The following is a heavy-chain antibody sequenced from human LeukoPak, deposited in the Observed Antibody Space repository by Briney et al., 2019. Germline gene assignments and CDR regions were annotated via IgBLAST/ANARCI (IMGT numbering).Heavy chain of an antibody. CDR1: GFTFSSYG. CDR2: ISSSSSYI. CDR3: ARVEIQAYYYYYYYMDV. J-gene: IGHJ6*03. Sequence: GGTLRLSCAASGFTFSSYGMSWVRQAPGKGLEWVSSISSSSSYIYYADSVKGRFTISRDNAKNSLYLQMNSLRAEDTAVYYCARVEIQAYYYYYYYMDVWGKGTTVTVSS. D-gene: IGHD1-1*01. V-gene: IGHV3-21*01.